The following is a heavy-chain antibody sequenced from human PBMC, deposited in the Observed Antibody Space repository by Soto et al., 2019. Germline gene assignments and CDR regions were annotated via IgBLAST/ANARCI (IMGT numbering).Heavy chain of an antibody. V-gene: IGHV3-74*01. J-gene: IGHJ6*02. D-gene: IGHD2-15*01. Sequence: GGSLRLSCAASGFTFSSYWMHWVRQAPGKGLVWVSRINSDGSDRHYADSVKGRFTISRDNAKNTLYLQMNSLRVEDTAVYYCARDLGYSWGYYYYGMDVWGQGTTVTVSS. CDR3: ARDLGYSWGYYYYGMDV. CDR1: GFTFSSYW. CDR2: INSDGSDR.